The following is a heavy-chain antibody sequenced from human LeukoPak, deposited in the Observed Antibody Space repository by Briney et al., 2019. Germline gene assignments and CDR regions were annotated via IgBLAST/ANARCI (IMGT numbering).Heavy chain of an antibody. CDR1: GFSFSSFG. Sequence: PGGSLRLSCAASGFSFSSFGINWVRQAPGKGLEWVSSINYDSTYISYADSVKGRFTISRDNAKNSLYLQMNSLRAEDTAVYYCAKSFDNWGQGTLVTVSS. V-gene: IGHV3-21*01. CDR3: AKSFDN. CDR2: INYDSTYI. J-gene: IGHJ4*02.